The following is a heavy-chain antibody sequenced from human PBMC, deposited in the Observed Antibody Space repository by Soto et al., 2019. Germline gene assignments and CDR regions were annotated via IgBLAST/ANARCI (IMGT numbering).Heavy chain of an antibody. V-gene: IGHV3-21*01. CDR2: ISSSSSYI. CDR1: GFTFSSYS. D-gene: IGHD6-13*01. CDR3: ACLPTSYSSRWPLDY. Sequence: GGSLRLSCAASGFTFSSYSMNWVRQAPGKGLEWVSSISSSSSYIYYADSVKGRFTISRDNAKNSLYLQMNSLRAEDTAVYYCACLPTSYSSRWPLDYWGQGTLVTVSS. J-gene: IGHJ4*02.